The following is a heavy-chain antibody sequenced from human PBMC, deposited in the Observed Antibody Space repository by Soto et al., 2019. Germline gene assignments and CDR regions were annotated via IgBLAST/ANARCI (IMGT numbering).Heavy chain of an antibody. D-gene: IGHD4-17*01. J-gene: IGHJ5*02. CDR2: ITGSGSGYNT. Sequence: LRLSCAASGFTFISYAISWVRLAPGKGLEWVSTITGSGSGYNTFYTDSVKGRFSISRGNSKNTMYLQMNNLSAEDTAVYYCARERDYGDNSGAPWGQGTLVTVSS. CDR1: GFTFISYA. CDR3: ARERDYGDNSGAP. V-gene: IGHV3-23*01.